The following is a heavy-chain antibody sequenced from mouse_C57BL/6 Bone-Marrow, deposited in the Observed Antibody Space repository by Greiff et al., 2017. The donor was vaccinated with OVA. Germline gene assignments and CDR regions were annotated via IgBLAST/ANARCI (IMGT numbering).Heavy chain of an antibody. CDR1: GFTFSDYY. J-gene: IGHJ4*01. D-gene: IGHD1-1*01. V-gene: IGHV5-12*01. CDR3: ARDYDEGMDY. Sequence: EVKLEESGGGLVQPGGSLKLSCAASGFTFSDYYMYWVRQTPEKRLEWVAYISNGGGSTYYPDTVKGRFTISRDNAKNTLYLQMSRLKSEDTAMYYCARDYDEGMDYWGQGTSVTVSS. CDR2: ISNGGGST.